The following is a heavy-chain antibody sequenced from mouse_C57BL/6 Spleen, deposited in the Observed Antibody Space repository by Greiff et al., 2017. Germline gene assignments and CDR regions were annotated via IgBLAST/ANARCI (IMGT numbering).Heavy chain of an antibody. D-gene: IGHD4-1*01. CDR1: GYTFTSYW. CDR3: ARGKANWDVSYYAMDY. J-gene: IGHJ4*01. Sequence: VQLQQSGAELVRPGSSVKLSCKASGYTFTSYWMDWVKQRPGQGLEWIGNIYPSDSETHYNQKFKDKATLTVDKSSSTAYMQLSSLTSEDSAVYYCARGKANWDVSYYAMDYWGQGTSVTVSS. V-gene: IGHV1-61*01. CDR2: IYPSDSET.